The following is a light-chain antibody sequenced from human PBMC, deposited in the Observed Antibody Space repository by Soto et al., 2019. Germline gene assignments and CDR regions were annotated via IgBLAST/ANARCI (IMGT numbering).Light chain of an antibody. CDR2: EVT. V-gene: IGLV2-23*02. Sequence: QSALTQPASVSGSPGQSITISCTGTSSDVGSYNLVSWYQHHPGKAPKLMIYEVTKRPSGVSNRFSGSKSGSTASLTISGLQAEDEGDYYCCSYADSSTLVFGGGTKVTVL. J-gene: IGLJ3*02. CDR1: SSDVGSYNL. CDR3: CSYADSSTLV.